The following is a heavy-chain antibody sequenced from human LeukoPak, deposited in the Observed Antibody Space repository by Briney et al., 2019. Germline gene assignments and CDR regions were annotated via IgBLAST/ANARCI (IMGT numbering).Heavy chain of an antibody. CDR2: ISGSGGST. CDR1: GFTFSSYA. D-gene: IGHD3-9*01. J-gene: IGHJ4*02. V-gene: IGHV3-23*01. Sequence: GGSLRLSCAASGFTFSSYAMSWVRQAPGKGLEWVSAISGSGGSTYYADSVKGRFTISRDNAKNSLYLQMNNLRVEDTAMYYCAGGTGFIIKDWGQGTLVTVSS. CDR3: AGGTGFIIKD.